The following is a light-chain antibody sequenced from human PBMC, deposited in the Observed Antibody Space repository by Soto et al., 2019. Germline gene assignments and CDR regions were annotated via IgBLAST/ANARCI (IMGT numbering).Light chain of an antibody. Sequence: EVVMTQSPATLSVSPGETATLSCRASQSVAGNLAWYQQKPGQPPRLLIYGVSTRATGVPARFSGSGSETEFSLTISSLQIEDFALYYCQQSNNWPPLTFGGGTKVDI. J-gene: IGKJ4*01. CDR1: QSVAGN. CDR2: GVS. V-gene: IGKV3-15*01. CDR3: QQSNNWPPLT.